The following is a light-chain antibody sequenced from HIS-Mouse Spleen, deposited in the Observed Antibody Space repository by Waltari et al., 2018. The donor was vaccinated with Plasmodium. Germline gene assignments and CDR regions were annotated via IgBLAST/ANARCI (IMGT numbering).Light chain of an antibody. V-gene: IGKV3-11*01. CDR3: QQRSNWPRVLT. CDR1: QSVSSY. J-gene: IGKJ4*01. CDR2: DAS. Sequence: EIVLTQSPATLSLSPGERATLSCRASQSVSSYLAWYQQKPGQPPRLLIYDASNRATGIPARFSGSGSGTDFTLTISSLEPEGFAVYYCQQRSNWPRVLTFGGGTKVEIK.